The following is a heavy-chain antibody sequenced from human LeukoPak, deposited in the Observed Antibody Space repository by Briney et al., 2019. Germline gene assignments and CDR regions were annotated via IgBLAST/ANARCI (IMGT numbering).Heavy chain of an antibody. CDR1: GFTFNNYW. Sequence: GGSLRLSCVASGFTFNNYWMSWVRQTPGKGLEWVANIQLYGSEKFYVASVKGRFTISRDNTKKSLFLQMNNLSADDTAIYYCAREDYGWGNFPSFDSWGQGTLVTVSS. J-gene: IGHJ4*02. CDR3: AREDYGWGNFPSFDS. V-gene: IGHV3-7*03. D-gene: IGHD3-16*01. CDR2: IQLYGSEK.